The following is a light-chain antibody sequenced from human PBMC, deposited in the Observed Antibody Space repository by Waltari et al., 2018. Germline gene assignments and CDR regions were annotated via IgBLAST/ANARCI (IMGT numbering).Light chain of an antibody. CDR1: SRDVGGYNH. CDR2: EVS. J-gene: IGLJ1*01. V-gene: IGLV2-14*01. CDR3: SSYTSSSLYV. Sequence: QSALTQPASGAGSPGQAITISCPGTSRDVGGYNHVSWYQQGPGKAPKLMIYEVSNRPSGVSNLFSGSKSGNTASLTISGLQAEDEADYYCSSYTSSSLYVFGTGTKVTVL.